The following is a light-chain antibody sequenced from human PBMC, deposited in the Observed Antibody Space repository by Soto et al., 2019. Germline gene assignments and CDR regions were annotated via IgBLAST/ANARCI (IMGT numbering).Light chain of an antibody. CDR3: MQALQTPLFT. J-gene: IGKJ3*01. CDR2: LGS. Sequence: DIVMTQSPLYLPVTPGEPASISCRSSQSLLHSDGYNYLDWYLQKPGQSPQLLIYLGSNRASGVPDRFSGSGSGTDFTLNISRGEAEDVGVYYCMQALQTPLFTFGPGTKVDLK. CDR1: QSLLHSDGYNY. V-gene: IGKV2-28*01.